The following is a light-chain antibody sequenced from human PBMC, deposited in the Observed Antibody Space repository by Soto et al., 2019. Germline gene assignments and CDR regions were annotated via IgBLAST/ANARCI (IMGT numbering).Light chain of an antibody. Sequence: QSALTQPASVSGSPGQSIAISCTGTSSDVGIYNLVSWYQQHPGKAPKLIIYEVSKRPSGVSDRFSGSKSGSTASLTISGLQAEDEADYYCYSYAGDNTDDVFGTGTKLTVL. CDR3: YSYAGDNTDDV. CDR2: EVS. CDR1: SSDVGIYNL. V-gene: IGLV2-23*02. J-gene: IGLJ1*01.